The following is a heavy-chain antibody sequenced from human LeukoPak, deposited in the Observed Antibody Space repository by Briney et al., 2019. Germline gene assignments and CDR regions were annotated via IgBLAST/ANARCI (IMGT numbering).Heavy chain of an antibody. CDR2: LSGSGGGT. V-gene: IGHV3-23*01. CDR1: GFTFSSYT. J-gene: IGHJ4*02. Sequence: PGGSLRLSCAASGFTFSSYTQNWVRQAPGKGLEWVSALSGSGGGTYYADSVKGRFTISRDNSKDTLYLQMNSLRAEDTAVYYCARNENSGWGYFDYWGQGTLVTVSS. D-gene: IGHD5-12*01. CDR3: ARNENSGWGYFDY.